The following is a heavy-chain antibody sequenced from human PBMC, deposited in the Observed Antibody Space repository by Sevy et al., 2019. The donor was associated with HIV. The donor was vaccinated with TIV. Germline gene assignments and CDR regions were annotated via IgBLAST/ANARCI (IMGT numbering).Heavy chain of an antibody. J-gene: IGHJ6*02. CDR2: ISYDGSNK. D-gene: IGHD6-19*01. V-gene: IGHV3-30-3*01. CDR1: GFTFSSYA. Sequence: GGSLRLSCAASGFTFSSYAMHWVHQAPGKGLEWVAVISYDGSNKYYADSVKGRFTISRDNSKNTLYLQMNSLRAEDTAVYYCARPITIGIAVAGYGMDVWGQGTTVTVSS. CDR3: ARPITIGIAVAGYGMDV.